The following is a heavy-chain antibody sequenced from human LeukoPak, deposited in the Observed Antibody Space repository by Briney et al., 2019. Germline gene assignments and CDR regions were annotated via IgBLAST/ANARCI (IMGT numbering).Heavy chain of an antibody. J-gene: IGHJ4*02. Sequence: PSETLSLTCTVSGDSISSYYWTWIRQPAGKGLEGIGRMYTSGSTDYNPSLKSRVSMSVDTSKSQFSLSLSSVTAAATAVYFCATGRLRYFDWYFDYWGQGTLVTVSS. CDR1: GDSISSYY. V-gene: IGHV4-4*07. CDR3: ATGRLRYFDWYFDY. CDR2: MYTSGST. D-gene: IGHD3-9*01.